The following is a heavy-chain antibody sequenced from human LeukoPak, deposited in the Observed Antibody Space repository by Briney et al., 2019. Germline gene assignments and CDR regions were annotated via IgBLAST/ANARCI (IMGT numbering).Heavy chain of an antibody. V-gene: IGHV4-38-2*02. CDR2: IYHSGST. J-gene: IGHJ4*02. D-gene: IGHD3-3*01. CDR3: ARVTYYDFWSGYHTFDY. CDR1: DYSISSGYY. Sequence: SETLSLTCTVSDYSISSGYYWGWIRQPPGKGLEWIGSIYHSGSTYYNPSLKSRVTISVDTSKNQFSLKLSSVTAADTAVYYCARVTYYDFWSGYHTFDYWGQGTLVTVSS.